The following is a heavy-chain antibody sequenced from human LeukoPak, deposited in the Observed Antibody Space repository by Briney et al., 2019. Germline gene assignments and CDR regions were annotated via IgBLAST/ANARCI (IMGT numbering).Heavy chain of an antibody. D-gene: IGHD6-19*01. CDR2: ISGSGGGT. CDR1: GFTFNIYA. CDR3: AKTTTGYSSGRYPGWPVDC. V-gene: IGHV3-23*01. J-gene: IGHJ4*02. Sequence: GGSLRLSCGASGFTFNIYAVSGVPDAPGKGLEWGSAISGSGGGTYYADSVRGRFTISRDNSKSTVYLQMNSLSTEDTAVYYCAKTTTGYSSGRYPGWPVDCWGQGTLVTVSS.